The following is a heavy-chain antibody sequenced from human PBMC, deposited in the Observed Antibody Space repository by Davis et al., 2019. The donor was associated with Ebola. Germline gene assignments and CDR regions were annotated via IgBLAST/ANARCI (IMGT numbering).Heavy chain of an antibody. D-gene: IGHD3-3*01. J-gene: IGHJ6*03. Sequence: SVKVSCKASGGTFSSYAISWVRQAPGQGLEWMGGIIPIFGTANYAQKFQGRVTITADESTSTAYMELSSLRSEDTAVYYCAGRTAYDFWSPVDYYMDVWGKGTTVTVSS. CDR2: IIPIFGTA. V-gene: IGHV1-69*13. CDR3: AGRTAYDFWSPVDYYMDV. CDR1: GGTFSSYA.